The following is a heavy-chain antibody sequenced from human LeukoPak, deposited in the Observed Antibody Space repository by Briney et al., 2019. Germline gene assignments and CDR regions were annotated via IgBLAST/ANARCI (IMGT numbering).Heavy chain of an antibody. CDR2: INPNSGGT. V-gene: IGHV1-2*02. CDR3: AREEPIRSSSWYIPHYYYYYGMDV. D-gene: IGHD6-13*01. J-gene: IGHJ6*02. CDR1: GYTFTGYY. Sequence: GASVKVSRKASGYTFTGYYMHWVRQAPGQGLEWMGWINPNSGGTNYAQKFQGRVTMTRDTSISTAYMELSRLRSDDTAVYYCAREEPIRSSSWYIPHYYYYYGMDVWGQGTTVTVSS.